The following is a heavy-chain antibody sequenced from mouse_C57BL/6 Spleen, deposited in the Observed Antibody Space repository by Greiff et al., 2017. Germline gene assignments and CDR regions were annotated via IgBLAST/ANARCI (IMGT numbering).Heavy chain of an antibody. CDR3: AREEYMSNYLDYLDY. CDR2: IYPGDGDT. V-gene: IGHV1-82*01. D-gene: IGHD2-5*01. CDR1: GYAFSSSW. J-gene: IGHJ2*01. Sequence: VQLKESGPGLVKPGASVKISCKASGYAFSSSWMNWVQQRPGKGLEWIGRIYPGDGDTNYNGKFKGKATLTADKSSSTAYMQLSSLTSEDSAVYVCAREEYMSNYLDYLDYWGQGTTLTVSS.